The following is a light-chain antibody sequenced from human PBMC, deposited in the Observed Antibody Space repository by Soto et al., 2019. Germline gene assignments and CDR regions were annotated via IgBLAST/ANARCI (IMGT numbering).Light chain of an antibody. Sequence: EIVLTQSPAALSLSPGVRATLSFRASQSVSSYLAWYQQKPGQAPRLLIYDTSTRATGIPARFSGSGSGTEFTLTISSLQSEHFAVYNCQQYNKWPPITFGQGTRLEI. V-gene: IGKV3-15*01. CDR3: QQYNKWPPIT. J-gene: IGKJ5*01. CDR2: DTS. CDR1: QSVSSY.